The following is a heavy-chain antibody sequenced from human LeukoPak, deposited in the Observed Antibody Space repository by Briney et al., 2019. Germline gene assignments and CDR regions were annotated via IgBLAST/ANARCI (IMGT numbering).Heavy chain of an antibody. Sequence: PSETLSLTRTVSGVSISYYYWSWIRQPPGKGLELIGYIYYSGSTNYNPSLKSRVTISVDTSKNQFSLKLTSVTAADTAVYYCARVWSSRKAFDIWGQGTMVTVSS. V-gene: IGHV4-59*01. CDR2: IYYSGST. CDR1: GVSISYYY. CDR3: ARVWSSRKAFDI. D-gene: IGHD3-16*01. J-gene: IGHJ3*02.